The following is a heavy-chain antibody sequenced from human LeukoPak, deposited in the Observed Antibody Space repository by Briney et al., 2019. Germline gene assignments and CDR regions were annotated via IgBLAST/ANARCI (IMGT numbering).Heavy chain of an antibody. CDR1: GGTFSSYA. CDR2: IIPILGIA. D-gene: IGHD4-17*01. CDR3: ARELIWVGDSYYFDY. Sequence: GASVKVSCKASGGTFSSYAISWVRQAPGQGLEWMGRIIPILGIANYAQKFQGRVTITADKSTSTAYMELSSLRSEDTAVYYCARELIWVGDSYYFDYWGQGTLVTVSS. V-gene: IGHV1-69*04. J-gene: IGHJ4*02.